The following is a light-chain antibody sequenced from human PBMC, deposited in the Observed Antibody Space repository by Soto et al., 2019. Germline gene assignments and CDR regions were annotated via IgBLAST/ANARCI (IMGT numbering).Light chain of an antibody. CDR1: ISNIATNY. CDR3: AAWDDTVRSYV. Sequence: QSVLTQPTSLSGTPGQRVTISCSGGISNIATNYVHWFQQLPGTAPKVLSNRDNQRPSGVPDRFSGSKSGTSASLAISGLRSEDEAEYYCAAWDDTVRSYVFGTGTKVTVL. V-gene: IGLV1-47*01. CDR2: RDN. J-gene: IGLJ1*01.